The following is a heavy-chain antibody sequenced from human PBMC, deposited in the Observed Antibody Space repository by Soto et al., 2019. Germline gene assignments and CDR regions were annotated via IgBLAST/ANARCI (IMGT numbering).Heavy chain of an antibody. J-gene: IGHJ4*02. CDR1: GFTFSSYA. Sequence: PGGSLRLSCAASGFTFSSYAMSWVRQAPGKGLEWVSAISGSGGSTYYADSVKGRFTIARDNSKNTLYLQMNSLGAGDTAVYYCAKRGYSYIAAAGIDYWGQGTLVTVSS. CDR3: AKRGYSYIAAAGIDY. CDR2: ISGSGGST. V-gene: IGHV3-23*01. D-gene: IGHD6-13*01.